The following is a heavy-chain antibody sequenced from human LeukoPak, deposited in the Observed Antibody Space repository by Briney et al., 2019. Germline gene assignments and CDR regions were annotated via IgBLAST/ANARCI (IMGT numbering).Heavy chain of an antibody. CDR3: ARERDFEYSSSSFDY. V-gene: IGHV1-18*01. D-gene: IGHD6-6*01. J-gene: IGHJ4*02. CDR1: GYTFTSYG. CDR2: ISAYNGNT. Sequence: ASVKVSCKASGYTFTSYGISWLRQAPGQGLEWMGWISAYNGNTNYAQKLQGRVTMTTDTSTSTAYMELRSLRSDDTAVYYCARERDFEYSSSSFDYWGQGTLVTVSS.